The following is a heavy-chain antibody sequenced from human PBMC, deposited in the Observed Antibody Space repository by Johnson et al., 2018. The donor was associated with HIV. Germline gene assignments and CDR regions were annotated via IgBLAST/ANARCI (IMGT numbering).Heavy chain of an antibody. J-gene: IGHJ3*01. Sequence: QVQLVESGGGVVQPGRSLRLSCAASGFTFSSYAMHWVRQAPGKGLEWVAVISDDGSNKYYADSMKGRFTISRDNSKNTLYLQMNSLRAEDTAVYYCAREGIEPCGGDCYSGLGALDVWGQGTMVTVSP. CDR1: GFTFSSYA. CDR2: ISDDGSNK. CDR3: AREGIEPCGGDCYSGLGALDV. V-gene: IGHV3-30*04. D-gene: IGHD2-21*02.